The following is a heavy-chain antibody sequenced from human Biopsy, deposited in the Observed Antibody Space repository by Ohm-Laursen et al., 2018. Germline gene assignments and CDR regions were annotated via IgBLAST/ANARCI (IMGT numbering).Heavy chain of an antibody. V-gene: IGHV1-2*02. J-gene: IGHJ5*02. Sequence: ASVKVSCKASGYTFHAYSIHWMRQAPGQGLEWMGWINPATGETRYAQRFQGRVSMTRDTSVTTAYMQLSSLTSDDTALYYCAKPSGGVSTIGFDPWGQGTLVTVSS. CDR3: AKPSGGVSTIGFDP. CDR2: INPATGET. CDR1: GYTFHAYS. D-gene: IGHD3-16*01.